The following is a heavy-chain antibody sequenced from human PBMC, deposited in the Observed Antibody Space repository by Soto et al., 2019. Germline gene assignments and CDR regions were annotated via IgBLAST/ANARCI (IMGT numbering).Heavy chain of an antibody. CDR1: GGSISSYY. CDR3: ARALPMVRGVISYYFDF. V-gene: IGHV4-59*01. CDR2: IYYTGST. Sequence: SETLSLTCTVSGGSISSYYWSWIRQPPGKGLEWIGYIYYTGSTNYNPSLKSRVTISVDTSKNQFSLKLGSVTAADTAVYYCARALPMVRGVISYYFDFWGQGTLVTVSS. D-gene: IGHD3-10*01. J-gene: IGHJ4*02.